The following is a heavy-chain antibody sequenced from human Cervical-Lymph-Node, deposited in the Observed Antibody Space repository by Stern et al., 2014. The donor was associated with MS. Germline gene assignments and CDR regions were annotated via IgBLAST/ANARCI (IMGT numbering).Heavy chain of an antibody. Sequence: QLQLQESGPRQVKTAETLSLTCSVSRGSISTYYWSWIRQAAGKGLEWIGRVSTTGNTGYNPSLKNRVTLSVDPSKNQFSLQLKSVTAADTAMYFCARDGSWSPLDYWGQGILVTVSS. CDR3: ARDGSWSPLDY. D-gene: IGHD6-13*01. J-gene: IGHJ4*02. CDR1: RGSISTYY. CDR2: VSTTGNT. V-gene: IGHV4-4*07.